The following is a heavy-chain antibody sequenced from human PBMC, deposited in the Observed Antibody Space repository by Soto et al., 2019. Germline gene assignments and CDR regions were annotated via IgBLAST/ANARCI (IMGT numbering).Heavy chain of an antibody. V-gene: IGHV3-23*01. J-gene: IGHJ5*02. CDR1: GFTFSSYA. CDR2: ISGSGGST. Sequence: AGGSLRLSCAASGFTFSSYAMSWVRQAPGKGLEWVSAISGSGGSTYYADSVKGRFTISRDNSKNTLYLQMNSLRAEDTAVYYCAKASGCSGGSCYSGPLFDPWGQGTLVTVSS. D-gene: IGHD2-15*01. CDR3: AKASGCSGGSCYSGPLFDP.